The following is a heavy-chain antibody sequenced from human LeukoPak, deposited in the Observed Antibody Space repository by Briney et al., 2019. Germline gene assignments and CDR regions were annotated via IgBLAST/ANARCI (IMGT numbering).Heavy chain of an antibody. CDR3: ARGRKAAGAYTGSVYYFDY. J-gene: IGHJ4*02. CDR1: GGSFSGYY. Sequence: PSETLSLTCAVYGGSFSGYYWSWIRQPPGKGLEWIGEINHSGSTNYNPSLKSRVTISVDTSKNQFSLKLSSVTAADTAVYYCARGRKAAGAYTGSVYYFDYWGQGTPVTVSS. D-gene: IGHD6-13*01. CDR2: INHSGST. V-gene: IGHV4-34*01.